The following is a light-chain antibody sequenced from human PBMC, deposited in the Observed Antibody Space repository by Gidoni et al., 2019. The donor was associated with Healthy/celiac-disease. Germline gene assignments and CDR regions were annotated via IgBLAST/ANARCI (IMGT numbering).Light chain of an antibody. CDR1: QSVRSN. J-gene: IGKJ3*01. CDR2: GAS. Sequence: ITQSQATRSLSPGERATLSCRASQSVRSNLAWYQQKPGQPPRRLIYGASTKATATHARFSGSGSGTEFTLTLSSLQSEDFAVDYCQQYNSCPPEAFGPGTKVDIK. V-gene: IGKV3-15*01. CDR3: QQYNSCPPEA.